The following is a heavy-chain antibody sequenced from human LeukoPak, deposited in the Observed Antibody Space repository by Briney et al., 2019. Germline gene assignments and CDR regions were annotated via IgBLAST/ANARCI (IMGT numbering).Heavy chain of an antibody. V-gene: IGHV1-46*01. CDR3: ARDERTAEGARDFDF. Sequence: GASVKVSCKASGYTFTNYYLHWVRQARGQGLEWMGIIDPNDAWTRYLEKFQGRLTLTRDRLTSTVYMNLDSLRSDDTAVYYCARDERTAEGARDFDFWGQGTLVTVSS. CDR1: GYTFTNYY. CDR2: IDPNDAWT. D-gene: IGHD6-13*01. J-gene: IGHJ4*02.